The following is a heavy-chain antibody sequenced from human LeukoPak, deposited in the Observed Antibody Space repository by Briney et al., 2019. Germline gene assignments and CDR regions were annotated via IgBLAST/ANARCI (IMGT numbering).Heavy chain of an antibody. CDR1: GFTFGDYA. CDR2: IRSKAYGGTT. CDR3: TFPYDFWSGYPIDY. D-gene: IGHD3-3*01. Sequence: GGSLRLSCTASGFTFGDYAMSWVRQAPGKGLEWVGFIRSKAYGGTTEYAASVKGRFTISRDDSKSIAYLQMNSLKTEDTAVYYCTFPYDFWSGYPIDYWGQGTLVTVSS. V-gene: IGHV3-49*04. J-gene: IGHJ4*02.